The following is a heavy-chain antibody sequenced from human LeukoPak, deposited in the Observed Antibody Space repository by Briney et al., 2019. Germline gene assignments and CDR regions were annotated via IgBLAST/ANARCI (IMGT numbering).Heavy chain of an antibody. CDR3: AREGYSYGSYYYYYYYMDV. V-gene: IGHV4-59*02. CDR2: IYHTGST. Sequence: TSETLSLTCTISGGSVSDYYWSWIRQSPGKGLEWIGYIYHTGSTSYSPSLKSRVTISVDTSKNQFSLKLSSVTAADTAVYYCAREGYSYGSYYYYYYYMDVWGKGTTVTVSS. D-gene: IGHD5-18*01. CDR1: GGSVSDYY. J-gene: IGHJ6*03.